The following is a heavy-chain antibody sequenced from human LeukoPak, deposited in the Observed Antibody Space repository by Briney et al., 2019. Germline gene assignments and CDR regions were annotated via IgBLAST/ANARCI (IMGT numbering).Heavy chain of an antibody. CDR2: ISYDGSNK. D-gene: IGHD2-21*01. J-gene: IGHJ4*02. CDR1: GFTLSSYA. V-gene: IGHV3-30-3*01. CDR3: ARDSISDY. Sequence: GGSLRLSCAASGFTLSSYAMHWVRQAPGKGLEWVAVISYDGSNKYYADSVKGRFTISRDNSKNTLYLQMNSLRAEDTAVYYCARDSISDYWGQGTLVTVSS.